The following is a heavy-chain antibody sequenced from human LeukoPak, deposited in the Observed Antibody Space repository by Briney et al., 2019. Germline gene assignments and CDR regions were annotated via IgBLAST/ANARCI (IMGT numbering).Heavy chain of an antibody. Sequence: GGSLRLSCAASGFTFSDYYMSWIRQAPGKGLEWVSYISSSGGTIYYADSVKGRFTISRDNAKNSLYLQMNSLRAEDTAVYYCARGNTYYDVLTGAPPFDYWGQGTLVTVSS. CDR3: ARGNTYYDVLTGAPPFDY. D-gene: IGHD3-9*01. CDR2: ISSSGGTI. CDR1: GFTFSDYY. V-gene: IGHV3-11*01. J-gene: IGHJ4*02.